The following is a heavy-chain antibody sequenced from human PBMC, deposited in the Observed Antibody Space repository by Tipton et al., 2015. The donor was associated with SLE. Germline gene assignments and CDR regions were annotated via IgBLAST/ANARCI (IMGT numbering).Heavy chain of an antibody. V-gene: IGHV3-9*01. D-gene: IGHD3-3*01. CDR2: IGWDSAYK. CDR1: GFTIDDYA. Sequence: SLRLSCEATGFTIDDYAMNWVRQAPGKGLEWVSGIGWDSAYKGYADSVRGRFTISRDNAKNSLYLQMSGLRAEDTAVYYCARSPVDYWNGYSAWGPGTLVTVSS. CDR3: ARSPVDYWNGYSA. J-gene: IGHJ4*02.